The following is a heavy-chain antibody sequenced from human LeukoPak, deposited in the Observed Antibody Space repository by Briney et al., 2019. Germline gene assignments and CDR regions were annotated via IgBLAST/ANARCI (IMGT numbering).Heavy chain of an antibody. CDR1: GGSFSFYY. CDR3: ARDLRYDSSGWAFDY. D-gene: IGHD3-22*01. Sequence: SETLSLTCGVSGGSFSFYYWSWIRQPPGKGLEWIGYIYYSGSTNYNPSLKSRVTISVDTSKNQFSLKLSSVTAADTAVYYCARDLRYDSSGWAFDYWGQGTLVTVSS. V-gene: IGHV4-59*01. J-gene: IGHJ4*02. CDR2: IYYSGST.